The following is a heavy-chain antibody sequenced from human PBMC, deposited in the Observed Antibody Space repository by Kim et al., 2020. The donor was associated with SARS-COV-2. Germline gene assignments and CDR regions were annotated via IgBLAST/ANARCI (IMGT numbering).Heavy chain of an antibody. CDR2: IKEDGSNK. J-gene: IGHJ1*01. Sequence: GGSLRLSCAGSGFTFSNYWMSWVRQAPGKGLEWVANIKEDGSNKYYVDFVKGRFTISRDNAKNSLYLQMNSLRAEDTAVYYCARGADWGQGILVTVSS. CDR1: GFTFSNYW. CDR3: ARGAD. V-gene: IGHV3-7*03.